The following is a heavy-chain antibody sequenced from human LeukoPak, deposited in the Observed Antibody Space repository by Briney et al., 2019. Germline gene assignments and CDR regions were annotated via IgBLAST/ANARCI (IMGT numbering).Heavy chain of an antibody. V-gene: IGHV1-69*01. J-gene: IGHJ4*02. CDR1: GGTFSSYA. D-gene: IGHD3-3*01. Sequence: GSSVKVSCKASGGTFSSYAISWVRQAPGQGLEWMGGIVPIFGTANYAQKFQGRVTITADESTSTAYMELSSLRSDDTAVYYCARRGRSGYWIFDYWGQGTLVTVSS. CDR3: ARRGRSGYWIFDY. CDR2: IVPIFGTA.